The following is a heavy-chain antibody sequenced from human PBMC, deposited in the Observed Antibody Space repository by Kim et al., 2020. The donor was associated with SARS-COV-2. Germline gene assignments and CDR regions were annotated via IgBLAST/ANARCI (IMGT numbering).Heavy chain of an antibody. D-gene: IGHD3-3*01. V-gene: IGHV7-4-1*02. J-gene: IGHJ3*02. CDR3: ARGDWDTIFGGVIRYDAFDI. CDR2: INTNTGNP. CDR1: GYTFTSYA. Sequence: ASVKVSCKASGYTFTSYAMNWVRQAPGQGLEWMGWINTNTGNPTYAQGFTGRFVFSLDTSVSTAYLQISSLKAEDTAVYYCARGDWDTIFGGVIRYDAFDIWGQGTMVTVSS.